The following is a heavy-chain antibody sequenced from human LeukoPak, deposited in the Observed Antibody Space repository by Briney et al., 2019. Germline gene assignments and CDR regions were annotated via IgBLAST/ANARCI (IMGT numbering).Heavy chain of an antibody. J-gene: IGHJ4*02. V-gene: IGHV3-66*04. CDR1: GFIASNN. D-gene: IGHD4-17*01. CDR2: IRSDGTT. Sequence: PGGSLRLSCAASGFIASNNMSWVRQAPGKGLEWVSTIRSDGTTDYADSVKGRFTISRDDSKNTLYLQMNSLRVEVTAVYSCARRRGGYGEGELDYWGQGTLVTVSS. CDR3: ARRRGGYGEGELDY.